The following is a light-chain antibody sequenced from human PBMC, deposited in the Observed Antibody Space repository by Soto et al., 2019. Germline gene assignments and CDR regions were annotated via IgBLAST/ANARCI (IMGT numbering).Light chain of an antibody. CDR1: SSDVGGYKY. Sequence: QSVLTQPPSASGSPGQSVTISCTGTSSDVGGYKYVSWYRQHPGKAPKLMIYEVNKRPSGVPDRFSGSKSGNTASLTVSGLQDEDEATYYCSSYAGSNFVVFGGGTKLPVL. V-gene: IGLV2-8*01. CDR3: SSYAGSNFVV. CDR2: EVN. J-gene: IGLJ2*01.